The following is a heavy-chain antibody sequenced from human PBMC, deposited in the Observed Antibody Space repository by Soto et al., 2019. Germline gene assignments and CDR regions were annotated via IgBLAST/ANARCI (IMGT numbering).Heavy chain of an antibody. CDR2: IIPIFGTA. Sequence: SVKVSCKASGGTFSSYAISWVRQTPGQGLEWMGGIIPIFGTANYAQKFQGRVTITADESTSTAYMELSSLRSEDTAVYYCARAPGGMIVVVRYYYGMDVWGQGTTVTVSS. J-gene: IGHJ6*02. D-gene: IGHD3-22*01. CDR3: ARAPGGMIVVVRYYYGMDV. V-gene: IGHV1-69*13. CDR1: GGTFSSYA.